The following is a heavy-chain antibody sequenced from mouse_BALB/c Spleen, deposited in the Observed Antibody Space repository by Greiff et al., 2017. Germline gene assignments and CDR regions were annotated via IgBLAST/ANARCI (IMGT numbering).Heavy chain of an antibody. D-gene: IGHD2-4*01. J-gene: IGHJ4*01. Sequence: QVQLQQSGAELAKPGASVKMSCKASVYTFTSYWMHWVKQRPGQGLEWIGYINPSTGYTEYNQKFKDKATLTADKSSSTAYMQLSSLTSEDSAVYYCARSRDYDGAMDYWGQGTSVTVSS. V-gene: IGHV1-7*01. CDR1: VYTFTSYW. CDR3: ARSRDYDGAMDY. CDR2: INPSTGYT.